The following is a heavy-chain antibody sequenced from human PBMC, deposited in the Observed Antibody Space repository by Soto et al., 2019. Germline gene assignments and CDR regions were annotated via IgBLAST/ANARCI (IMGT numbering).Heavy chain of an antibody. CDR3: ARGGIYYYGLDV. D-gene: IGHD3-16*01. V-gene: IGHV6-1*01. J-gene: IGHJ6*02. CDR1: GDRVSSESLT. Sequence: SHTLSLTCAISGDRVSSESLTWGWIRQSPSRGLEWLGRKYYRSKWNTDYAVSVKNRITINPDTSKNQFSLQPNSVTPEDTAAYYCARGGIYYYGLDVWGQGTTV. CDR2: KYYRSKWNT.